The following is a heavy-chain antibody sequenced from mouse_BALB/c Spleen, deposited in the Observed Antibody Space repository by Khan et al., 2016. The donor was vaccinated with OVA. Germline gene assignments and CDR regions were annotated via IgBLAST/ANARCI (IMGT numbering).Heavy chain of an antibody. CDR3: ARDYGSSFWFAY. Sequence: VQLQQSGPELVKPGASVKMSCKASGYTFTNYIIHWVKQKPGQGLEWIGHINPYNDGTKYNEKFKGKATLTSDKSSSTAYMELSGLTSEASAVYYCARDYGSSFWFAYWGQGTLVTVSA. V-gene: IGHV1S136*01. CDR2: INPYNDGT. J-gene: IGHJ3*01. D-gene: IGHD1-1*01. CDR1: GYTFTNYI.